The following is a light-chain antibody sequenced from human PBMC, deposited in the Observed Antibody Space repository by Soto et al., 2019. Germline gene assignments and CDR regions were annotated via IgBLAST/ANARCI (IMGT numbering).Light chain of an antibody. Sequence: QSVLSQPASVSGSPGQSITISCTGTSSDVGSSNLVSWYQQHPGKAPKLMIYEGSKRPSGVSNRFSGSKSGNTASLTISGLQAEDEADYYCCSYTGSTTYYVFGTGTKLT. CDR3: CSYTGSTTYYV. CDR1: SSDVGSSNL. CDR2: EGS. J-gene: IGLJ1*01. V-gene: IGLV2-23*01.